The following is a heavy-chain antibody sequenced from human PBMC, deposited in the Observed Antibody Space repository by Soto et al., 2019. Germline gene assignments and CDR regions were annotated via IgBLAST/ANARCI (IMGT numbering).Heavy chain of an antibody. Sequence: PSETLSLTCTVSGGSISSGDYYWSWIRQPPGKGLEWIGYIYYSGSTYYNPSLKSRVTISVDTSKNQFSLKLSSVTAADTAVYYCARVAARGGAVAGNFDYWGQGTLVTVSS. D-gene: IGHD6-19*01. CDR3: ARVAARGGAVAGNFDY. CDR1: GGSISSGDYY. J-gene: IGHJ4*02. CDR2: IYYSGST. V-gene: IGHV4-30-4*01.